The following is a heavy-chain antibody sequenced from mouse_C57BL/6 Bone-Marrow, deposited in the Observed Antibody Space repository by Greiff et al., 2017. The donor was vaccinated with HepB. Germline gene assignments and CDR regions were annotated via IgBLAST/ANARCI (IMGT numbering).Heavy chain of an antibody. D-gene: IGHD1-1*01. V-gene: IGHV1-82*01. Sequence: QVQLQQSGPELVKPGASVKISCKASGYAFSSSWMNWVKQRPGKGLEWIGRIYPGDGDTNYNGKFKGKATLTADKSSSTAYMQLSSLTSEDSAVYFCAPHGSSFYAMDYWGQGTSVTVSS. CDR2: IYPGDGDT. J-gene: IGHJ4*01. CDR1: GYAFSSSW. CDR3: APHGSSFYAMDY.